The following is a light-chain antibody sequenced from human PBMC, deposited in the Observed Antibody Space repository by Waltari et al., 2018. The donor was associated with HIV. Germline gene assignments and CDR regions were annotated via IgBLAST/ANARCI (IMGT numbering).Light chain of an antibody. CDR1: WSDIGSYAL. J-gene: IGLJ3*02. V-gene: IGLV2-23*02. CDR2: DVN. CDR3: CSYAGSGTFVV. Sequence: QSALTQPASVPGSPGQSITLSRSGPWSDIGSYALVSWYQHFPGKAPTRLLNDVNDRPSWVSPRYSGSKSGNTASLVISGLQSEDEADYYCCSYAGSGTFVVFGGGTRLTV.